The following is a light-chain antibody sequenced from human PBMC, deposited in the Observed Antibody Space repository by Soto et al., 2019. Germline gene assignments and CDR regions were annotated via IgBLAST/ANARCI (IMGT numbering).Light chain of an antibody. CDR1: QGISSY. Sequence: AIQMTQPPSTLSSSVGDRVTITFRASQGISSYLAWYQQKPGKAPKLLIYAASTLQSGVPLRFSGSGSGTDFTLTISFLQSEDFATYYCQQYYSYPTFGQGTRLEIK. V-gene: IGKV1-8*01. J-gene: IGKJ5*01. CDR3: QQYYSYPT. CDR2: AAS.